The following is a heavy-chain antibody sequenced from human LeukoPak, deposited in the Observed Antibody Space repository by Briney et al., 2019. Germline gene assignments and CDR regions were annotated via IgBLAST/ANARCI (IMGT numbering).Heavy chain of an antibody. CDR3: ARHMGLGYSYGYPYFDY. Sequence: PSETLSLTCAVYGGSFSGYYGSWIRHPPGKVLEWIGYIYYSGSTNYNPTLKSRVTISVDTSKHQFSLKLSSVTAADTAVYYCARHMGLGYSYGYPYFDYWGQGTLVTISS. D-gene: IGHD5-18*01. J-gene: IGHJ4*02. CDR2: IYYSGST. V-gene: IGHV4-59*08. CDR1: GGSFSGYY.